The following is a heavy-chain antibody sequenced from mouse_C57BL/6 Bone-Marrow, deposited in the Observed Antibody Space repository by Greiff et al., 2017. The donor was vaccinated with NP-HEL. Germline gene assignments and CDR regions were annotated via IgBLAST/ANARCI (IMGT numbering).Heavy chain of an antibody. CDR2: IWSGGST. V-gene: IGHV2-5*01. D-gene: IGHD2-4*01. CDR3: AKNMDDYDRGAWFAY. J-gene: IGHJ3*01. CDR1: GFSLTSYG. Sequence: VQLKESGPGLVQPSQSLSITCTVSGFSLTSYGVHWVRQSPGKGLEWLGVIWSGGSTDYNAAFMSSMSITQDNPTSQVFFKMNSPHADDTAIYYCAKNMDDYDRGAWFAYWGQGTLVTVSA.